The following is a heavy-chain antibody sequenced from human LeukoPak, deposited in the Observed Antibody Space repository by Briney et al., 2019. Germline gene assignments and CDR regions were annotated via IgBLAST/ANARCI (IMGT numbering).Heavy chain of an antibody. CDR1: GFTFSIYA. Sequence: GGSLRLSCAASGFTFSIYAMSCVRQAPGKGLEWVSAISGSGGTAYYADSVKGRFTISRDNSKNTLYLQMNSLRAEDTAVYYCAKKGYYDGSGYYMYYFDYWGQGTLVTVSS. CDR3: AKKGYYDGSGYYMYYFDY. V-gene: IGHV3-23*01. D-gene: IGHD3-22*01. J-gene: IGHJ4*02. CDR2: ISGSGGTA.